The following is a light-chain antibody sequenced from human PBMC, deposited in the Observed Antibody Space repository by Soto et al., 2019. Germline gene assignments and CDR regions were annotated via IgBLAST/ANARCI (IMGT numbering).Light chain of an antibody. CDR2: GAS. CDR1: QSVSSSY. CDR3: QQRSSWPPT. J-gene: IGKJ5*01. V-gene: IGKV3D-20*02. Sequence: EIVLTQAPGTLSLSPGERATLSCRASQSVSSSYLAWYQQKPGQAPRLLIYGASSRVTGIPARFSGSGSGTDFTLTISSLEPEDFAVYYCQQRSSWPPTFGQGTRLEI.